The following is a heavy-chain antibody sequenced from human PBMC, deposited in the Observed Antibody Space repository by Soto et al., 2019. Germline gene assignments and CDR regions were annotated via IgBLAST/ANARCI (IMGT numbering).Heavy chain of an antibody. V-gene: IGHV4-39*01. J-gene: IGHJ6*02. CDR2: IYYSGST. Sequence: SETLSVTCTVSGGSISSSSYYWGWIRQPPGKGLEWIGSIYYSGSTYYNPSLKSRVTISVDTSKNQFSLKLSSVTAADTAVYYCASESGDGMDVWGQGTTVTVSS. D-gene: IGHD3-10*01. CDR3: ASESGDGMDV. CDR1: GGSISSSSYY.